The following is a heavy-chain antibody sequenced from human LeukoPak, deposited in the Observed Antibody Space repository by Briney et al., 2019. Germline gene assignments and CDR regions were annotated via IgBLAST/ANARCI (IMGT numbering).Heavy chain of an antibody. CDR2: IIPIFGTA. CDR1: GGTFSSYA. J-gene: IGHJ4*02. V-gene: IGHV1-69*13. D-gene: IGHD6-13*01. CDR3: ARSGIAAAGPYFDY. Sequence: SVKVSCKASGGTFSSYAISWVRQAPGQGLEWMGGIIPIFGTANYAQKFQGRVTITADESTSTAYMELSSLRSGDTAVYYCARSGIAAAGPYFDYWGQGTLVTVSS.